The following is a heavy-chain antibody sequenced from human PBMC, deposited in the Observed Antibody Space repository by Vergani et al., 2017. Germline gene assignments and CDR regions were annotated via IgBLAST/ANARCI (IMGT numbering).Heavy chain of an antibody. Sequence: QVQLVESGGGVVQPGRSLRLSCAASGFTFNQYRMHWVRQAPGKGLEWVAVTWYDGNNKQYADSVKGRFTISRDNSKSTMYLQMNSLRDEDTGVYYCARYLRLLYNLFEPLGQGTLVTVSS. V-gene: IGHV3-33*01. CDR2: TWYDGNNK. CDR1: GFTFNQYR. D-gene: IGHD1-14*01. CDR3: ARYLRLLYNLFEP. J-gene: IGHJ5*02.